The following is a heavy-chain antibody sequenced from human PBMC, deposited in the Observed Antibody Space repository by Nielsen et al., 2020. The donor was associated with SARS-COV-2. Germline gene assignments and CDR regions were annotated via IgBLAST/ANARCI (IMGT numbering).Heavy chain of an antibody. J-gene: IGHJ6*02. Sequence: GGPLKISCAASGFTFSNFAMNWVRQAPGKGLEWVSTIGVSGGGTYYADSLKGRFTISRDNSKNTLYLQMNSLGADDTAIYYCTRRVAGGTMDVWGQGTTVTVSS. V-gene: IGHV3-23*01. CDR1: GFTFSNFA. CDR2: IGVSGGGT. D-gene: IGHD6-19*01. CDR3: TRRVAGGTMDV.